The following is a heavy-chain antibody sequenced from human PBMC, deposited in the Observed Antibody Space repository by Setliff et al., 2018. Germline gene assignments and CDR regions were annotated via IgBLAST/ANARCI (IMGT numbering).Heavy chain of an antibody. V-gene: IGHV4-4*08. CDR2: IYTSGST. CDR1: GGSISSNY. Sequence: SETLSLTCTVSGGSISSNYWSWVRQPPGKGLEWIGYIYTSGSTNYNPSLKSRGAISVDTSRNQFSLKLSSVTATDTAVYYCVRVEAGYCSSTSCYVVGAFDIWGQGTMVTVSS. CDR3: VRVEAGYCSSTSCYVVGAFDI. D-gene: IGHD2-2*03. J-gene: IGHJ3*02.